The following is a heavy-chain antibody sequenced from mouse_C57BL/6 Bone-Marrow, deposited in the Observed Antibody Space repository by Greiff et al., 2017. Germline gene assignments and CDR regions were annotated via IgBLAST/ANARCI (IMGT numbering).Heavy chain of an antibody. CDR3: ARWGLQGFAY. CDR1: GYAFSSYW. D-gene: IGHD2-4*01. J-gene: IGHJ3*01. V-gene: IGHV1-80*01. CDR2: IYPGDGDT. Sequence: VKLQESGAELVKPGASVKISCKASGYAFSSYWMNWVKQRPGKGLEWIGQIYPGDGDTNYNGKFKGKATLTADKSSSTAYMQLSSLTSEDSAVYFCARWGLQGFAYWGQGTLVTVSA.